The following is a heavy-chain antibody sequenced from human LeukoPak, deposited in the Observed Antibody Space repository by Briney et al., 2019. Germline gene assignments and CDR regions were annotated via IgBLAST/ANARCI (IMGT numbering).Heavy chain of an antibody. V-gene: IGHV1-18*01. CDR2: ISSNNDHT. CDR3: ARDGHSSDDF. D-gene: IGHD6-6*01. CDR1: SYTFTNFD. Sequence: AVKVLSRTSSYTFTNFDISWVRQPPARGRLWMGWISSNNDHTNYTQKFQGRVTITKDTSTTDPTMRLTTLTSGDTAVYYCARDGHSSDDFWGQGTLVTVSP. J-gene: IGHJ4*02.